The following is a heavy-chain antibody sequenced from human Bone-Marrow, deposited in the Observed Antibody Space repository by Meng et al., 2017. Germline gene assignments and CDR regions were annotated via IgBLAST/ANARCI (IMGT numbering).Heavy chain of an antibody. J-gene: IGHJ4*02. Sequence: ASVNVSRMASGYTFPDYWLHWVRRAPGQGLEWMGRINPKSGDTHYAQRFQGRVTMTGDTSISTAYMELSGLRSDDTAMYYCARDEDISAAGKLFGDYWGQGTLVTVSS. CDR1: GYTFPDYW. V-gene: IGHV1-2*06. CDR3: ARDEDISAAGKLFGDY. D-gene: IGHD6-13*01. CDR2: INPKSGDT.